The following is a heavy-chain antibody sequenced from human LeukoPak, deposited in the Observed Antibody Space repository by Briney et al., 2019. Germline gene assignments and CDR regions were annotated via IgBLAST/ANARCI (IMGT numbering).Heavy chain of an antibody. Sequence: SETLSLTCTVSGGSISSDYWSWIRQPPGKGLEWIGYIYDSGSTNYIPSLKSRVTMSLDTSKNQFSLKLSSVTAADTAVYYCARSIVRGAPESSLRWFDPWGQGTLVTVSS. CDR2: IYDSGST. D-gene: IGHD3-16*01. J-gene: IGHJ5*02. V-gene: IGHV4-59*08. CDR1: GGSISSDY. CDR3: ARSIVRGAPESSLRWFDP.